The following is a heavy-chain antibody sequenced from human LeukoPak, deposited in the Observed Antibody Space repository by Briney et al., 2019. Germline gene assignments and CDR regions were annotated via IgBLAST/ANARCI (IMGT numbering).Heavy chain of an antibody. J-gene: IGHJ3*02. CDR3: ARDGSGYGPPVGAFDI. Sequence: PGGSLRLSCAASGFTFSSYAMSWVRQAPGKGLEWVSSISGSGGNTYYADSVKGRFTISRDNSKNTLYLQMNSLRAEDTAVYYCARDGSGYGPPVGAFDIWGQGTMVTVSS. V-gene: IGHV3-23*01. CDR1: GFTFSSYA. D-gene: IGHD5-12*01. CDR2: ISGSGGNT.